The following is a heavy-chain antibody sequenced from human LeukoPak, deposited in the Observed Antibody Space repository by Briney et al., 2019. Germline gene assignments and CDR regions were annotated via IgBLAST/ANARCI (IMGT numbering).Heavy chain of an antibody. CDR1: SGSISSSNW. CDR2: IYHSSDST. J-gene: IGHJ3*02. Sequence: PSGTLSLTCAVSSGSISSSNWWSRVRQPPGEGLEWIEEIYHSSDSTNYNPSRTGLVIKSVDKSKNQYSLNLNPVTAAETAGYCCVREFGWDALDIWGQGTMVIVSS. CDR3: VREFGWDALDI. V-gene: IGHV4-4*01. D-gene: IGHD3-10*01.